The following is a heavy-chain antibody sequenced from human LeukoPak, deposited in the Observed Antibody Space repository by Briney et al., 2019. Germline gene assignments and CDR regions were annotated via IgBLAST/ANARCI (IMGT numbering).Heavy chain of an antibody. CDR1: GFSFSSYG. CDR3: ARSAALTMVRGVPGDY. D-gene: IGHD3-10*01. J-gene: IGHJ4*02. CDR2: IRYDGSNK. V-gene: IGHV3-30*02. Sequence: PGGSLRLSCAASGFSFSSYGMYWVRQAPGKGLEWVAFIRYDGSNKYYADSVKGRFTISRDNSKNTLYLQMNSLRAEDTAVYYCARSAALTMVRGVPGDYWGQGTLVTVSS.